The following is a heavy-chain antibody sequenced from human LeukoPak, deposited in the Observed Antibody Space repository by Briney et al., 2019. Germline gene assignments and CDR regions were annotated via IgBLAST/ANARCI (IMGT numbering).Heavy chain of an antibody. V-gene: IGHV4-30-2*01. CDR2: IYHSGST. J-gene: IGHJ4*02. CDR1: GGSISSGGYS. CDR3: AREGGDGFGRYYFDY. Sequence: SQTLSLTCAVSGGSISSGGYSWSWLWQPPGKGLEWIGYIYHSGSTYYNPSLKSRVTISVDRSKNQFSLKLSSVTAADTAVYYCAREGGDGFGRYYFDYWGQGTLVTVSS. D-gene: IGHD5-24*01.